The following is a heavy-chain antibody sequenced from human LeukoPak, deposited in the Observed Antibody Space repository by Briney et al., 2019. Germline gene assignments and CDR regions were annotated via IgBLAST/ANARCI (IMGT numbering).Heavy chain of an antibody. CDR3: ARDYDYVWGSYRAPNWFDP. D-gene: IGHD3-16*02. V-gene: IGHV4-4*07. J-gene: IGHJ5*02. CDR2: IYTSGST. CDR1: GGSISSYY. Sequence: PSETLSLTCTVSGGSISSYYWSWIRQPAGKGLEWIGRIYTSGSTNYNPSLKRRVTMSVDTSKNQFSLKLSSVTAADTAVYYCARDYDYVWGSYRAPNWFDPWGQGTLVTVSS.